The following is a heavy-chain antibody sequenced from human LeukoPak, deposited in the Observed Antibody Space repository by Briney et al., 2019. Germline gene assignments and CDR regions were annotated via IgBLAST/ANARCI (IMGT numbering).Heavy chain of an antibody. CDR3: ARRLRVAAAPSDY. CDR2: IKQDGREK. CDR1: GFTFSSYW. V-gene: IGHV3-7*01. Sequence: SGGSLRLSCAASGFTFSSYWMSWVRQAPGKGLEWVANIKQDGREKYYVDSVKGRFTISRDNAKNSLYLQMNSLRAEDTAVYYCARRLRVAAAPSDYWGQGTLVTVSS. D-gene: IGHD6-13*01. J-gene: IGHJ4*02.